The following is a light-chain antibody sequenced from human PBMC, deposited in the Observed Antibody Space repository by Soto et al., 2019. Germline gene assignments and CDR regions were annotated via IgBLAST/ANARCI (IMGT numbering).Light chain of an antibody. CDR2: DNN. CDR3: GTWDNSLSAYV. J-gene: IGLJ1*01. CDR1: SSNIGNNY. Sequence: QSVLTQPPSVSAAPGQKVTISCSGSSSNIGNNYVSWYQQLPGTAPKLLIYDNNKRPSGIPDRVSGSKSGTSATLGITGLQTGDEADYYCGTWDNSLSAYVFGTGTKLTVL. V-gene: IGLV1-51*01.